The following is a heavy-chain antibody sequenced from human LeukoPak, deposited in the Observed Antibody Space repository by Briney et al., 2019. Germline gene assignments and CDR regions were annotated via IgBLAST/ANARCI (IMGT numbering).Heavy chain of an antibody. V-gene: IGHV3-23*01. CDR3: AKDPPNYHDSL. CDR2: ISSSGGST. Sequence: GGSLSFSCAAFGFTFSSYAMSWVRQAPGKGLEWVSAISSSGGSTYYADSVKGRFTISRDNSKNTLYLQIKSLRAEDTAVYHCAKDPPNYHDSLWGEGTMVTVSS. CDR1: GFTFSSYA. J-gene: IGHJ3*01. D-gene: IGHD3-22*01.